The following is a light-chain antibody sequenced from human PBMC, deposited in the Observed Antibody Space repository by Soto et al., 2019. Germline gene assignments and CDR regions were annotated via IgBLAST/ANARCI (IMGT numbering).Light chain of an antibody. CDR1: SSDGGGYND. V-gene: IGLV2-8*02. Sequence: SVLPQPGSASMSPVQSVTIRCNGTSSDGGGYNDVSWYQQHPGKAPKLMIYEVSKRPSGVTDRFSGSKSSNTASLTVSGLQAEDEAVYYRSSYAGSNNVEFGGGTKVTVL. CDR2: EVS. J-gene: IGLJ2*01. CDR3: SSYAGSNNVE.